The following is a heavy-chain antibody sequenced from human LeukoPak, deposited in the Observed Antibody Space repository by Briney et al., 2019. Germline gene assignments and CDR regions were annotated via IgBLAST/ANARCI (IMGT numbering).Heavy chain of an antibody. D-gene: IGHD3-3*01. CDR3: AKDHYWSIDY. J-gene: IGHJ4*02. CDR1: GFDFSSNW. V-gene: IGHV3-74*01. CDR2: IKGDGIST. Sequence: GGSLRLSCAVSGFDFSSNWMHWVRHAPGQGLVWVSRIKGDGISTNYADSVKGRFTISRDVAKNTLYLQMNSLRAEDTGVYYCAKDHYWSIDYWGRGTLVTVSS.